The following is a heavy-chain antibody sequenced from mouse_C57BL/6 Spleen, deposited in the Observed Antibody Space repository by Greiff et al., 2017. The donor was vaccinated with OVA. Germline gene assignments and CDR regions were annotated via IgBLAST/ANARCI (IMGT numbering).Heavy chain of an antibody. J-gene: IGHJ1*03. V-gene: IGHV1-5*01. D-gene: IGHD2-1*01. CDR2: IYPGNSDT. Sequence: VQLQQSGTVLARPGASVKMSCKPSGYTFTSYWMHWVKQRPGQGLEWIGAIYPGNSDTSYNQKFKGKAKLTAVTSASTAYMELSSLTNEDSAVYYCTRSDYGNHWYFDVWGTGTTVTVSS. CDR1: GYTFTSYW. CDR3: TRSDYGNHWYFDV.